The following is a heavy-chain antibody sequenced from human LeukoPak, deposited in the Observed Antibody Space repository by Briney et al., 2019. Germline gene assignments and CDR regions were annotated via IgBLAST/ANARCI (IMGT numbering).Heavy chain of an antibody. J-gene: IGHJ3*02. Sequence: GGSLRLSCAASGFTFSSYGMHWVRQAPGKGLEWVAFIRYDGSNKYYADSVKGRFTISRDNSKNTLYPQMNSLRAEDTAVYYCARETTYSSSWYDAFDIWGQGTMVTVSS. V-gene: IGHV3-30*02. CDR1: GFTFSSYG. D-gene: IGHD6-13*01. CDR3: ARETTYSSSWYDAFDI. CDR2: IRYDGSNK.